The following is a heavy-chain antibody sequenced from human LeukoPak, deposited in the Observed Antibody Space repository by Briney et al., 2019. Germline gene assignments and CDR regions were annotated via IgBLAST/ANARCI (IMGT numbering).Heavy chain of an antibody. Sequence: GGSLRLSCEASGFTFSSYTMNWVRQAPGEGLEWVSSITSSSSSIYYADSVKGRITISRDNARNSLYLQMNSLRAEDTAVYYCARDGGYSYAQPYWGQGTLVTVSS. CDR1: GFTFSSYT. CDR2: ITSSSSSI. V-gene: IGHV3-21*01. J-gene: IGHJ4*02. D-gene: IGHD5-18*01. CDR3: ARDGGYSYAQPY.